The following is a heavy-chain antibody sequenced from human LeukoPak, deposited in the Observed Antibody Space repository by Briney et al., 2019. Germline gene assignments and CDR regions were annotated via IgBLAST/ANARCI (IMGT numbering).Heavy chain of an antibody. CDR2: IYYSGST. CDR3: AREGSNYSNWFDP. V-gene: IGHV4-61*01. D-gene: IGHD4-11*01. CDR1: GGSISSSSYY. Sequence: SETLSLTCTVSGGSISSSSYYWGWIRQPPGKGLEWIGYIYYSGSTNYNPSLKSRVTISVDTSKNQFSLKLSSVTAADTAVYYCAREGSNYSNWFDPWGQGTLVTVSS. J-gene: IGHJ5*02.